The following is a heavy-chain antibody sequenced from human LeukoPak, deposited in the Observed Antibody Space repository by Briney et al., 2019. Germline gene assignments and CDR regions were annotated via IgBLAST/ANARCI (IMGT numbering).Heavy chain of an antibody. CDR3: AKDVGKWESLHFFDY. V-gene: IGHV3-23*01. Sequence: GGSLRLSCAASGFTFGSYSMNWVRQAPGKGLEWISGISGSGASTYYADSVKGRFTISRDDSRNTLYLQMNSLRGDDTAVYYCAKDVGKWESLHFFDYWGQGTLVTVSS. J-gene: IGHJ4*02. CDR1: GFTFGSYS. CDR2: ISGSGAST. D-gene: IGHD1-26*01.